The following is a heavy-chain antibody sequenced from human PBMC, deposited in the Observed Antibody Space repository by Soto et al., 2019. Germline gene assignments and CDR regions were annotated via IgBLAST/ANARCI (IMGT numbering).Heavy chain of an antibody. D-gene: IGHD5-18*01. V-gene: IGHV1-3*01. CDR3: ARDIQSVGPRANDAFDV. J-gene: IGHJ3*01. CDR1: GFTFSDNL. Sequence: QVQLVQSGAELKKPGASVNISCTASGFTFSDNLINWVRQDPGQGLEWMGWLNPDTGNTRYSETFQGRVTISRHPSASIAYLELSGLENEDTALYFYARDIQSVGPRANDAFDVWGQGTMITVSS. CDR2: LNPDTGNT.